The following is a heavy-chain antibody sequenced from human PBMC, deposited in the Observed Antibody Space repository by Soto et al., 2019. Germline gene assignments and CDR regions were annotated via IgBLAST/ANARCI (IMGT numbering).Heavy chain of an antibody. J-gene: IGHJ3*02. V-gene: IGHV3-21*01. CDR3: ARDCKDSSGYYCAFDI. CDR2: ISSSSSYI. Sequence: PGGSLRLSCAASGFTFSSYSMNWVRQAPGKGLEWVSSISSSSSYIYYADSVKGRFTISRDNAKNSLYLQMNSLRAEDTAVYYCARDCKDSSGYYCAFDICGQGTMVTVSS. D-gene: IGHD3-22*01. CDR1: GFTFSSYS.